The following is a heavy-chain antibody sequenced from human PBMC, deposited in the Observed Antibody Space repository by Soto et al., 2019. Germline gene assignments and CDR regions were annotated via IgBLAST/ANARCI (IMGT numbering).Heavy chain of an antibody. Sequence: QVQLQQWGAGLLKPSETLSLTCAVYGGSFSGCYWSWIRQPPGKGLEWIGEINHSGSTNYNPSLKSRVTISVDTSKNQFSLKLSSVTAADTAVYYCAIRQQLVRVYFDYWGQGTLVTVSS. CDR2: INHSGST. CDR3: AIRQQLVRVYFDY. D-gene: IGHD6-13*01. CDR1: GGSFSGCY. J-gene: IGHJ4*02. V-gene: IGHV4-34*01.